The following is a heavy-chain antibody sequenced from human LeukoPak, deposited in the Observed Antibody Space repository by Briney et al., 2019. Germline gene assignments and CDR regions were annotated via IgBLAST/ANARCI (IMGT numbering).Heavy chain of an antibody. CDR3: AKRGVVIRVILVGFHKEAYYFDS. CDR1: GITLSNYG. CDR2: ISDSGGRT. Sequence: GGSLRVSCAVSGITLSNYGMSWVRQAPGKGLEWVAGISDSGGRTNYADSVKGRFTISRDNPKNTLYLQMNSLRAEDTAVYFCAKRGVVIRVILVGFHKEAYYFDSWGQGALVTVSS. V-gene: IGHV3-23*01. D-gene: IGHD3-22*01. J-gene: IGHJ4*02.